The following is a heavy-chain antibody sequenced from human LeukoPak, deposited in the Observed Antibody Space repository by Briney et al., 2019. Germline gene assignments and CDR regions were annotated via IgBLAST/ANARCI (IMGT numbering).Heavy chain of an antibody. V-gene: IGHV3-48*04. Sequence: PGGSLRLSCAASGFTFSSYSMNWVRQAPGKGLEWVSYISSSSSPIYYADSVKGRFTISRDNAKNSLYLQMNSLRAEDTALYYCARERLRYFDWLLYQHDAFDIWGQGTMVTVSS. D-gene: IGHD3-9*01. CDR1: GFTFSSYS. CDR2: ISSSSSPI. CDR3: ARERLRYFDWLLYQHDAFDI. J-gene: IGHJ3*02.